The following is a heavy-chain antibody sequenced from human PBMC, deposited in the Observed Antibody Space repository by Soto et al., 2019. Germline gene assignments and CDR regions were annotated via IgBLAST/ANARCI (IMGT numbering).Heavy chain of an antibody. D-gene: IGHD1-1*01. CDR3: ARVSSYNSYYYMDV. V-gene: IGHV1-18*01. Sequence: ASVKVSCKASGYTFTSYGISWVRQAPGQGLEWMGWIGAYNGNTNYAQKLQGRVTMTTDTSTSTAYMELRSLRSDDTAVYYCARVSSYNSYYYMDVWGKGTTVTVSS. CDR1: GYTFTSYG. CDR2: IGAYNGNT. J-gene: IGHJ6*03.